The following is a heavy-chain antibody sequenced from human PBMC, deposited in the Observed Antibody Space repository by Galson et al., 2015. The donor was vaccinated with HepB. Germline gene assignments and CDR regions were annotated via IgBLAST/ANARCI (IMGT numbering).Heavy chain of an antibody. CDR1: GGSISSGGYY. CDR3: ARRRGWNYYYYYMDV. V-gene: IGHV4-61*02. Sequence: TLSLTCTVSGGSISSGGYYWSWIRPPAGKGLEWIGRIYSSGSTNSNPSLQRRVTMSVATSNSQFSLKLSSVTAADTAEYYCARRRGWNYYYYYMDVWGKGTTVTVSS. CDR2: IYSSGST. J-gene: IGHJ6*03. D-gene: IGHD6-19*01.